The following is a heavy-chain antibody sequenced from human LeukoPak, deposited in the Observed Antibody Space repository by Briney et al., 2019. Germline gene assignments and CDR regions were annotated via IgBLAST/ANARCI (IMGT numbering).Heavy chain of an antibody. J-gene: IGHJ3*02. CDR2: MNPNSGNT. Sequence: ASVKVSCKASGYTFTSYDINWVRQATGQGLEWMGWMNPNSGNTGYAQKFQGRVTMTRNTSISTAYMELSSLRSEDTAVYYCARDTIPVADDAFDIWGQGTMVTVSS. V-gene: IGHV1-8*01. D-gene: IGHD6-19*01. CDR3: ARDTIPVADDAFDI. CDR1: GYTFTSYD.